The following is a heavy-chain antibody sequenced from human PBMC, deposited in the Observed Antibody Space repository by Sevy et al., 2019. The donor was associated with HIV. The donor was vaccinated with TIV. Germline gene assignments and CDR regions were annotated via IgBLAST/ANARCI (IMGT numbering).Heavy chain of an antibody. V-gene: IGHV4-34*01. J-gene: IGHJ4*02. CDR2: INHSGST. D-gene: IGHD6-6*01. Sequence: SETLSLTCAVYGGSFSGYYWSWIRQPPGKGLEWIGEINHSGSTNYNPSLKSRVTISVDTSKNQFSLKLSSVTAADTAVYYCARGYVADRPSAPIDYWGQGTLVSVSS. CDR3: ARGYVADRPSAPIDY. CDR1: GGSFSGYY.